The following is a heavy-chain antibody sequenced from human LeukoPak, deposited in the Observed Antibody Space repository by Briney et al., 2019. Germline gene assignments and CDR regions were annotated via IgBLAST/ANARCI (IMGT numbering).Heavy chain of an antibody. V-gene: IGHV1-18*04. CDR2: ISAYNGNT. Sequence: GASVKVSCKASGYTFTGYYMHWVRQAPGQGLEWMGWISAYNGNTNYAQKLQGRVTMTTDTSTSTAYMELRSLRSDDTAVYYCARDLYCGGDCYEDGFDYWGQGTLVTVSS. D-gene: IGHD2-21*01. CDR3: ARDLYCGGDCYEDGFDY. CDR1: GYTFTGYY. J-gene: IGHJ4*02.